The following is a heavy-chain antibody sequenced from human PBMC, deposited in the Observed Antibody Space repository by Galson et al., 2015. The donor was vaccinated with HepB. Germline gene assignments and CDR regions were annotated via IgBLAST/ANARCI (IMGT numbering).Heavy chain of an antibody. J-gene: IGHJ2*01. D-gene: IGHD6-19*01. CDR1: GFTFSDYY. CDR3: AREVAGQPTDHWYFDL. Sequence: SLRLSCAASGFTFSDYYMSWVRQAPGKGLEWVSYISSSSSTIYYADSVKGRFTISRDNAKNSLYLQMNSLRDEDTAVYYCAREVAGQPTDHWYFDLWGRGTLVTVSS. CDR2: ISSSSSTI. V-gene: IGHV3-11*04.